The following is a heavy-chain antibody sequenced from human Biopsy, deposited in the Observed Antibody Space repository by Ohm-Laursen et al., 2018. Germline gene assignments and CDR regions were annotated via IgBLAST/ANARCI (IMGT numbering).Heavy chain of an antibody. CDR2: INPNSGNA. CDR3: ARVPAYPSIDGYYGLDL. J-gene: IGHJ6*02. Sequence: ASVKVSCNASGYTSAGYYLHWARQAPGHGLEWMGWINPNSGNANYAQSFQGRLTVTRDTSISTAYMELTSLTFDDTAIYYCARVPAYPSIDGYYGLDLWGQGTAVIVSS. CDR1: GYTSAGYY. D-gene: IGHD3-9*01. V-gene: IGHV1-2*02.